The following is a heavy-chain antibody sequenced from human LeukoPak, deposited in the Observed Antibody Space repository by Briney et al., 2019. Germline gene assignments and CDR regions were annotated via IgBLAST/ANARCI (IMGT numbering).Heavy chain of an antibody. D-gene: IGHD3-22*01. CDR3: ARGWVEYYYDSSGSIDYFDY. CDR1: GGTFSSYA. V-gene: IGHV1-69*05. Sequence: SVKVSCKASGGTFSSYAISWVRQAPGQGLEWMGGIIPIFGTANYAQKFQGRVTITTDESTSTAYMELSSLRSEDTAVYYCARGWVEYYYDSSGSIDYFDYWGQGTLVIVSS. CDR2: IIPIFGTA. J-gene: IGHJ4*02.